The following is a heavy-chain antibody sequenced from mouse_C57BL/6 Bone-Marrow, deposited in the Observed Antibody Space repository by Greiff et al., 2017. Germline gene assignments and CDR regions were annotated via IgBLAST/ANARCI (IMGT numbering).Heavy chain of an antibody. CDR1: GYTFTSYG. V-gene: IGHV1-81*01. J-gene: IGHJ2*01. CDR2: IYPRSGNT. Sequence: QVQLQQSGAELARPGASVKLSCKASGYTFTSYGISWVKQRTGQGLEWIGEIYPRSGNTYYNEKFKGKATLTADKSSSTAYMELRRLTSEDSAVYFCARERVYGSSPYYFDYWGQGTTLTVSS. D-gene: IGHD1-1*01. CDR3: ARERVYGSSPYYFDY.